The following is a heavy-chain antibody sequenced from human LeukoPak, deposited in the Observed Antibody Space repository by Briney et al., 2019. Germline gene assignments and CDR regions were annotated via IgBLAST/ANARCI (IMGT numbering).Heavy chain of an antibody. CDR3: ARAQGYYYYYYGMDV. CDR2: INPSGGST. J-gene: IGHJ6*02. V-gene: IGHV1-46*01. Sequence: ASVTVSCTASGYTFTSYYMHWVRQAPGQGLEWMGIINPSGGSTSYAQKFQGRVTMTRDTSTSTVYMELSSLRSEDTAVYYCARAQGYYYYYYGMDVWGQGTTVTVSS. CDR1: GYTFTSYY.